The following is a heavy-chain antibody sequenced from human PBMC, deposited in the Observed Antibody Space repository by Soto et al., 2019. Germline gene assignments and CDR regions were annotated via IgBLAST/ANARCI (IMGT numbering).Heavy chain of an antibody. Sequence: QVTLKESGPVLVKPTETLTLTCTVSGFSLSNARMGVSWIRQPPGKALEWLAHIFSNDEKSYSTSLKSRLTISKXXSXSXXVLTMTNMDPVDTATYYCARMDYDILTGYHNWFDPWGQGTLVTVSS. CDR2: IFSNDEK. J-gene: IGHJ5*02. D-gene: IGHD3-9*01. CDR3: ARMDYDILTGYHNWFDP. V-gene: IGHV2-26*01. CDR1: GFSLSNARMG.